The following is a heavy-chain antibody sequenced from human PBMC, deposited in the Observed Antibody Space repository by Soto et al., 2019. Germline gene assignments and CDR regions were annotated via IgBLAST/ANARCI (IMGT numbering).Heavy chain of an antibody. J-gene: IGHJ6*03. CDR1: GGSISSYY. D-gene: IGHD1-7*01. CDR3: AREKSLDWNYGNYYYYMDV. Sequence: SETLSLTCTVSGGSISSYYWSWIRQPPGKGLEWIGYIYYSGSTNYNPSLKSRVTISVDTSKNQFSLKLSSVTAADTAVYYCAREKSLDWNYGNYYYYMDVWGKGNTVTVS. V-gene: IGHV4-59*08. CDR2: IYYSGST.